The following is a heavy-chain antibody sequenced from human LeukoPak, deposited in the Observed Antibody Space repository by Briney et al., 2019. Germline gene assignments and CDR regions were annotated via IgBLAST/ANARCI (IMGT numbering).Heavy chain of an antibody. CDR1: GLTFSSYA. V-gene: IGHV3-23*01. J-gene: IGHJ4*02. Sequence: GGSLRLSCAASGLTFSSYAMSWVRQAPGKGLEWVSGISGSGDGTYYADSVKGRFTISRDNSKNTLYLQMNSLRSEDTAVYYCARVVVVPAAYYFDYWGQGTLVTVSS. D-gene: IGHD2-2*01. CDR3: ARVVVVPAAYYFDY. CDR2: ISGSGDGT.